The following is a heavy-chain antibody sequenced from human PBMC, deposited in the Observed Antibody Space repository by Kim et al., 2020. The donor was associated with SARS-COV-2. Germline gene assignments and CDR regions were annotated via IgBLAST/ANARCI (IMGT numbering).Heavy chain of an antibody. D-gene: IGHD1-26*01. J-gene: IGHJ4*02. V-gene: IGHV4-39*07. CDR3: ARNVGSTPDYYFDY. Sequence: YNPSLKRRVTILGDTAKNQFSLNMKSVTAADTAVYYCARNVGSTPDYYFDYWGRGALVTVSS.